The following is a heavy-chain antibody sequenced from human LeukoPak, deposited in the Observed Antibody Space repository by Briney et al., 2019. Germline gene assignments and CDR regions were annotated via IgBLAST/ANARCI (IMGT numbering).Heavy chain of an antibody. J-gene: IGHJ6*02. CDR1: GFPFSVYN. V-gene: IGHV3-11*01. CDR2: ITNGGSTI. D-gene: IGHD4-23*01. CDR3: ARSIGSTGGGVDV. Sequence: KPGGSLRLSCAASGFPFSVYNMNWVRQAPGKGLEWVSYITNGGSTIHHADSVKSRCTISRDNAKKTLYLQMNSLRAEDTAVNYCARSIGSTGGGVDVWGQGTTVTVSS.